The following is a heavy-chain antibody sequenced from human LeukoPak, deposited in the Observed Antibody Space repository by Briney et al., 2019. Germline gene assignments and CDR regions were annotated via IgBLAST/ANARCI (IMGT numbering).Heavy chain of an antibody. J-gene: IGHJ5*02. D-gene: IGHD1-26*01. CDR3: ARELGINWFDP. CDR1: GFTFSTYG. CDR2: IWFDTNNK. V-gene: IGHV3-33*01. Sequence: GGSLRLSCAASGFTFSTYGMHWVRQAPGKGLEWVAVIWFDTNNKYYADSVKGRFTISRDNSKNTVYLQMNSLRAEDTAVYYCARELGINWFDPWGQGTLVTVSS.